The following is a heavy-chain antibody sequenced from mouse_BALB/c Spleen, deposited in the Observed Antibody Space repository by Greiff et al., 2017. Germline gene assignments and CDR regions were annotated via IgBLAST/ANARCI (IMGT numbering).Heavy chain of an antibody. J-gene: IGHJ4*01. V-gene: IGHV2-9-2*01. CDR1: GFSLTSYD. CDR3: VRDEGNYYAMDY. CDR2: IWTGGGT. Sequence: QVQLKQSGPGLVAPSQSLSITCTVSGFSLTSYDISWIRQPPGKGLEWLGVIWTGGGTNYNSAFMSRLSISKDNSKSQVFLKMNSLQTDDTAIYYCVRDEGNYYAMDYWGQGTSVTVSS.